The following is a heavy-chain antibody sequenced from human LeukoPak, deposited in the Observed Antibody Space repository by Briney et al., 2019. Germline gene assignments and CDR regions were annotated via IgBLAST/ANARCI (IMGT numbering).Heavy chain of an antibody. V-gene: IGHV3-30*18. D-gene: IGHD2-21*02. CDR3: AKGVGGDNYFDY. CDR2: ISYDGSNK. Sequence: GSLRLSCAASGFSFSSYEMNWVRQAPGKGLEWVAVISYDGSNKYYADSVKGRFTISRDNSKNTLYLQMNSLRAEDTAVYYCAKGVGGDNYFDYWGQGTLVTVSS. CDR1: GFSFSSYE. J-gene: IGHJ4*02.